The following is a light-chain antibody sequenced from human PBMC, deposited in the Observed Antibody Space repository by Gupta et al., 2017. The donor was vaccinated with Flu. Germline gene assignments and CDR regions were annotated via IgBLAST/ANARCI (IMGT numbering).Light chain of an antibody. CDR1: KSVSSN. CDR2: GAS. V-gene: IGKV3-15*01. Sequence: ERVMTQPPVTLSVTPGERATHSYRASKSVSSNLAWYQQKPGQAPRLLIYGASTRATGIPARFSGSGSGTEFTLTISSLQSEDFAVYYCQQYNNWPRRFGQGTKVEIK. CDR3: QQYNNWPRR. J-gene: IGKJ1*01.